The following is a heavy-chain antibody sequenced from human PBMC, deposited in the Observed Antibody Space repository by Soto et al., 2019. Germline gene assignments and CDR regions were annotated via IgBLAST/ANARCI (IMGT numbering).Heavy chain of an antibody. V-gene: IGHV2-5*02. D-gene: IGHD6-19*01. J-gene: IGHJ4*02. CDR1: GFSLTSNAEG. CDR3: AHGSGWLFDF. Sequence: SGPTLVNHTQTLTLTCTFSGFSLTSNAEGVGWFRQPPGKALEWLALIYWDDDNHYSPSLKSRLTFTKDTSKNQVVLIMTNMDPVDTATYYCAHGSGWLFDFWGQGTLVTVSS. CDR2: IYWDDDN.